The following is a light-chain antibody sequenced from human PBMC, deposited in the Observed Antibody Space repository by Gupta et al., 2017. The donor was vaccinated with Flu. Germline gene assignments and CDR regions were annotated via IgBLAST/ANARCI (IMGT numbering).Light chain of an antibody. J-gene: IGLJ3*02. Sequence: GKTARITCSGDALARQFAYWYQQRPGQAPVLVIYKDHERPSGIPERFSASSSGTTVTLTISGVQAEDEADYYCHSPDNSGTDWVFGGGTTLTVL. CDR3: HSPDNSGTDWV. CDR1: ALARQF. CDR2: KDH. V-gene: IGLV3-25*01.